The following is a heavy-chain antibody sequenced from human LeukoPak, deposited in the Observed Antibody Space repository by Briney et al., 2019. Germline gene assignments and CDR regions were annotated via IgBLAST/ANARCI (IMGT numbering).Heavy chain of an antibody. CDR2: IYHSGST. CDR1: GGSISSSNW. Sequence: PSGTLSLTGAVSGGSISSSNWGSWVRGPPREGLGWIGEIYHSGSTNYNPSLTSRVTISVDKSKNQFSLKLSSVTAADTAVYYCARASGYCSSTSCLEFDPWGQGTLVTVSS. J-gene: IGHJ5*02. CDR3: ARASGYCSSTSCLEFDP. D-gene: IGHD2-2*01. V-gene: IGHV4-4*02.